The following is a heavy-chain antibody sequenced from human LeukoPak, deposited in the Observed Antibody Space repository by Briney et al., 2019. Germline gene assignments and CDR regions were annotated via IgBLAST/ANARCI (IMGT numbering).Heavy chain of an antibody. CDR3: ARGGTLFTYFDS. D-gene: IGHD3-10*02. J-gene: IGHJ4*02. V-gene: IGHV4-4*07. Sequence: SETLSLTCSVSGGSTSDYYWNWIRQPAGQGLEWLGRIYYTGNTAYNPSLESRITMSLDTAKNQFSLKVTSVTAADTAVYYCARGGTLFTYFDSWGQGTLVTVSS. CDR2: IYYTGNT. CDR1: GGSTSDYY.